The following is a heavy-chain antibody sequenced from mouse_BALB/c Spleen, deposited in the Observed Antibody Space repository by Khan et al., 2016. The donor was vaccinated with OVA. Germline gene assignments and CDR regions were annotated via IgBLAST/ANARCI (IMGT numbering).Heavy chain of an antibody. CDR1: GFTFSTYG. V-gene: IGHV5-6*01. CDR3: TGRAYYYDSGGFAY. J-gene: IGHJ3*01. Sequence: EVQLQESGGDLVKPGGSLKLSCAASGFTFSTYGMSWVRQTPDKRLEWVATVSTGGSYTYYPDSVKGRFIISRDNAKNTLYLQMSGLKSEDTAMFYCTGRAYYYDSGGFAYWGQGTLVTVSA. CDR2: VSTGGSYT. D-gene: IGHD1-1*01.